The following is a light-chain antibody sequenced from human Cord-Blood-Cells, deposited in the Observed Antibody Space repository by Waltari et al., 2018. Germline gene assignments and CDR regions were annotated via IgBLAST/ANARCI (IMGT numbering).Light chain of an antibody. CDR1: SRDVGGNNY. CDR3: SSYTSSSTWV. CDR2: DVS. Sequence: QSALTQPASGSGSPGQSNTISCPGTSRDVGGNNYVSWYQQHPGKAPKLMIYDVSNRPSGVSNRFSGSKSGNTASLTISGLQAEDEADYYCSSYTSSSTWVFGGGTKLTVL. V-gene: IGLV2-14*01. J-gene: IGLJ3*02.